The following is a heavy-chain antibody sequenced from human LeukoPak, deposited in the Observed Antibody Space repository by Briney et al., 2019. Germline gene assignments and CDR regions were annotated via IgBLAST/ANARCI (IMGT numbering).Heavy chain of an antibody. V-gene: IGHV3-23*01. Sequence: TGGSLRLSCAASGFTFSSYAMSWVRQAPGKGLEWVSAISGSGGSTYYADSVKGRFTISRDNSKNTLYLQMNSLRAEDTAVYYCAKDFKGYYYYGMDVWGQGTTVTVSS. CDR1: GFTFSSYA. CDR3: AKDFKGYYYYGMDV. J-gene: IGHJ6*02. CDR2: ISGSGGST.